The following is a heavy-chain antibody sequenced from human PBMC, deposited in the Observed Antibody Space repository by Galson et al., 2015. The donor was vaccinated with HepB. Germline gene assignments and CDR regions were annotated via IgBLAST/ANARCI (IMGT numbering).Heavy chain of an antibody. Sequence: SLRLSCAASGFTFSSYAMHWVRQAPGRGLEWVAVISYDGSNKYYADSVKGRFTISRDNSKSTLYLQMNSLRAEDTAVYYCARDFVKNMVTAIWGLDYWGQGTLVTVSS. J-gene: IGHJ4*02. D-gene: IGHD2-21*02. CDR1: GFTFSSYA. V-gene: IGHV3-30*04. CDR2: ISYDGSNK. CDR3: ARDFVKNMVTAIWGLDY.